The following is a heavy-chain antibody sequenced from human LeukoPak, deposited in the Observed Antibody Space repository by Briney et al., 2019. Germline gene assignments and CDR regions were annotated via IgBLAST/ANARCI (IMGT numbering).Heavy chain of an antibody. J-gene: IGHJ4*02. V-gene: IGHV3-7*01. Sequence: GGSLRLSCAASGFSFSSYWMSWVRQAPGKWLEWVANIKQDGSEKYYVDSMKGRFTVSRDNAKNSLYLQMNSLRAEDTAVYYCARDGWRGWATAMAPSIWGQGTLVTVSS. D-gene: IGHD5-18*01. CDR2: IKQDGSEK. CDR3: ARDGWRGWATAMAPSI. CDR1: GFSFSSYW.